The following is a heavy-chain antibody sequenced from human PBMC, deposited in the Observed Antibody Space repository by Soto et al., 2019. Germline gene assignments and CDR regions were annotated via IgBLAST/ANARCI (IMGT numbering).Heavy chain of an antibody. Sequence: QVQLQESGPGLVKPSETLSLTCTVSGGSISSYYWSWIRQPPGKGLEWIGYSHYSGSTNYNPSLTSRVTRLVHTSQNQLSLKLSSVTAADTAVYYCARQWSGLGYWGQGTLVTVSS. J-gene: IGHJ4*02. CDR2: SHYSGST. CDR3: ARQWSGLGY. CDR1: GGSISSYY. V-gene: IGHV4-59*01. D-gene: IGHD3-3*01.